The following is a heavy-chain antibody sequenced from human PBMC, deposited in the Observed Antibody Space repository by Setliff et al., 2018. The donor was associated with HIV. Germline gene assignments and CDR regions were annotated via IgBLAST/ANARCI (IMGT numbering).Heavy chain of an antibody. D-gene: IGHD3-22*01. J-gene: IGHJ4*02. V-gene: IGHV2-70*12. CDR2: IDWDDGK. CDR3: AHRVTDPVPYYDSSGYFDY. CDR1: GFSLSTNEMC. Sequence: SGPTLVNPTQTLTLTCTFSGFSLSTNEMCVSWIRQPPGKALEWLARIDWDDGKYYSTSLKSRLTLSKDTSKNRVVLTMTNMEPADTATYYCAHRVTDPVPYYDSSGYFDYWGQGTLVTVSS.